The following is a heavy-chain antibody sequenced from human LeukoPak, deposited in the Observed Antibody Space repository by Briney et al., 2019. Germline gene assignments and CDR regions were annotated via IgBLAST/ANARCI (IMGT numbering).Heavy chain of an antibody. CDR2: ISSSSNTI. Sequence: GGSLRLSCAASGITFNSYSMNWVRQAPGKGLEWVSYISSSSNTIYYADPVKGRFTISRDNAKNSLYLQMNSLRAEDTAVYYCARDRVGDYYGSGSPNWFDPWGQGTLVTVSS. CDR3: ARDRVGDYYGSGSPNWFDP. D-gene: IGHD3-10*01. CDR1: GITFNSYS. J-gene: IGHJ5*02. V-gene: IGHV3-48*01.